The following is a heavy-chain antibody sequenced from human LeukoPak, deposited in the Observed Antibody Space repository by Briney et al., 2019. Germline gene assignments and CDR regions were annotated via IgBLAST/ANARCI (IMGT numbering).Heavy chain of an antibody. CDR1: GCAFSSYS. D-gene: IGHD6-13*01. J-gene: IGHJ4*02. V-gene: IGHV3-48*02. CDR2: ISRSRSIL. CDR3: ARDHSSSWTFDY. Sequence: GGSLRLSCAASGCAFSSYSMNWVRLAPGKGLEWVSYISRSRSILYYADSVKGRFTISRDNAKNSLYLQMNSLRDEDTAVYYCARDHSSSWTFDYWGQGTLVTVSS.